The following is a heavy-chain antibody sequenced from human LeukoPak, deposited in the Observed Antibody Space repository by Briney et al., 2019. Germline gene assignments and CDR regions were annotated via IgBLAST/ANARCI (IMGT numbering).Heavy chain of an antibody. Sequence: PSETLSLTCTVSGGSISSYYWSWVRQPAGKGLEWIGRIYTSGSTNYNPSLKSRVTMSVDTSKNQLSLKLSSVTAADTAVYYCARVRRFGELPYRYFDLWGRGTLVTVSS. J-gene: IGHJ2*01. CDR3: ARVRRFGELPYRYFDL. CDR2: IYTSGST. D-gene: IGHD3-10*01. V-gene: IGHV4-4*07. CDR1: GGSISSYY.